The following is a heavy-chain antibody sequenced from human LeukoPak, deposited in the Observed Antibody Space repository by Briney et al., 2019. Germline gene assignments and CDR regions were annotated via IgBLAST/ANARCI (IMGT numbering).Heavy chain of an antibody. Sequence: GESLKISCKGSGYTFTNYWIGWVRQMPGKGLEWMGIIYPGDADTRYSPSFQGQVTISADKSISTAYLQWSSLKASDTAMYYCARSVYNCYTGADYWGQGTLVTVSS. D-gene: IGHD5-12*01. V-gene: IGHV5-51*01. CDR2: IYPGDADT. CDR3: ARSVYNCYTGADY. J-gene: IGHJ4*02. CDR1: GYTFTNYW.